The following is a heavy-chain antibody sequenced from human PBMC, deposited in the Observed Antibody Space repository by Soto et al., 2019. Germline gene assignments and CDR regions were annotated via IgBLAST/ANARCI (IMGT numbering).Heavy chain of an antibody. CDR2: IYYSGST. CDR1: GGSISSSSYY. D-gene: IGHD6-19*01. Sequence: SETLSLTCTVSGGSISSSSYYWGWIRQPPGKGLEWIGSIYYSGSTYYNPSLKSRVTISVDTSKNQFSLKLSSVTAADTAVYYCARIRYSSGWYDYWGQGTLVTVSS. V-gene: IGHV4-39*01. J-gene: IGHJ4*02. CDR3: ARIRYSSGWYDY.